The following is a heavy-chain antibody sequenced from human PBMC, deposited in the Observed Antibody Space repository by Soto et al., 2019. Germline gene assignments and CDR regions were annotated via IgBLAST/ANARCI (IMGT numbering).Heavy chain of an antibody. CDR2: TYYRSKWYY. CDR3: ARDGSSSGEEFDY. J-gene: IGHJ4*02. Sequence: QPLSLTCAISGDSVSSNSAAWNWVRQSPSRGLEWLGRTYYRSKWYYDYAVSVKSRITINPDTSKNQFSLQLNSVTPEDTAVYYCARDGSSSGEEFDYWGQGTLVTVSS. CDR1: GDSVSSNSAA. V-gene: IGHV6-1*01. D-gene: IGHD6-6*01.